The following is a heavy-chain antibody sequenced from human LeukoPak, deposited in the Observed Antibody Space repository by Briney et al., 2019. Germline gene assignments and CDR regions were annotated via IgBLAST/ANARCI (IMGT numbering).Heavy chain of an antibody. V-gene: IGHV4-4*02. D-gene: IGHD6-13*01. J-gene: IGHJ6*02. Sequence: PSETLSLTCAVSGGSISSSNWWSWVRQPPGKGLEWIGEIYHSGSTNYNPSLKSRVTISVDTSKNQFSLKLSSVTAADTAVYYCASHSGYSSSWSGGYYYGMDVWGQGTTVTVSS. CDR3: ASHSGYSSSWSGGYYYGMDV. CDR1: GGSISSSNW. CDR2: IYHSGST.